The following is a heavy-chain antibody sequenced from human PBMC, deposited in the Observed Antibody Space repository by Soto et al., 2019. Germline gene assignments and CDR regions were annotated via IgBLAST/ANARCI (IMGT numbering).Heavy chain of an antibody. D-gene: IGHD1-26*01. CDR3: ATDRVVRATPDNWFDP. CDR1: GFTFSSYA. V-gene: IGHV3-23*01. CDR2: ISGSGGST. Sequence: GGFLRLSCAASGFTFSSYAMSWVRQAPGKGLEWVSAISGSGGSTYYADSVKGRFTISRDNSKNTLYLQMNSLRAEDTAVYYWATDRVVRATPDNWFDPWGQGTLVTVSS. J-gene: IGHJ5*02.